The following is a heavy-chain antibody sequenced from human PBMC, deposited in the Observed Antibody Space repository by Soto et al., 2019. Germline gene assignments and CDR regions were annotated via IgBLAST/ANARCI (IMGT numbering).Heavy chain of an antibody. CDR1: GFTFSSYA. D-gene: IGHD5-12*01. V-gene: IGHV3-23*01. CDR2: ISGSGGST. CDR3: AKDRRDIVATNTRDY. Sequence: EVQLLESGGGLVQPGGSLRLSCAASGFTFSSYAMSWVRQAPGKGLEWGSAISGSGGSTYYADSVKGRFTISRDNSKNTRYLQMNSLRAEDTAVYYCAKDRRDIVATNTRDYWGQGTLVTVSS. J-gene: IGHJ4*02.